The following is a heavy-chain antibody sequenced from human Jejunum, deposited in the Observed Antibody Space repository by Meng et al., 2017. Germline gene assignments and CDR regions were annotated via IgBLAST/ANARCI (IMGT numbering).Heavy chain of an antibody. V-gene: IGHV6-1*01. D-gene: IGHD1-26*01. CDR1: GDSVSSNSAT. CDR3: ARFGVIVGATTHGSQNDAFDV. J-gene: IGHJ3*01. Sequence: SQTRSLTCDISGDSVSSNSATWNWLRQTPARGFEWLGRTYYRSKWYHDYAMSVKSRLTINPDASQNQFSLHLNSVIPEDTAVYFCARFGVIVGATTHGSQNDAFDVWGQGTTVTVSS. CDR2: TYYRSKWYH.